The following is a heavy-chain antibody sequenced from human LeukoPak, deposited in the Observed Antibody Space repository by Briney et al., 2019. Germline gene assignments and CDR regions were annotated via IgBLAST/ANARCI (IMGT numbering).Heavy chain of an antibody. CDR3: ARTFYYYGSGSYYADY. V-gene: IGHV1-69*13. CDR2: IIPIFGTA. J-gene: IGHJ4*02. Sequence: GASVKVSCKASGYTFTSYGISWVRQAPGQGLEWMGGIIPIFGTANYAQKFQGRVTITADESTSTAYMELSSLRSEDTAVYYCARTFYYYGSGSYYADYWGQGTLVTVSS. D-gene: IGHD3-10*01. CDR1: GYTFTSYG.